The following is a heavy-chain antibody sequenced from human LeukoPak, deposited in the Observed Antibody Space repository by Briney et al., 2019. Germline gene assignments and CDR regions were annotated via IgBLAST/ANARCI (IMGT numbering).Heavy chain of an antibody. D-gene: IGHD4-17*01. CDR3: ARLFCGDLTGCDDY. J-gene: IGHJ4*02. Sequence: SETLSLTCTVSGGSISSYYWSWVRQPAGKGLEWIGRIYTSGSTNYNPSLKSRVTMSVDTSKNQFSLKLSSVTAADTAVYYCARLFCGDLTGCDDYWGQGTLVTVSS. V-gene: IGHV4-4*07. CDR1: GGSISSYY. CDR2: IYTSGST.